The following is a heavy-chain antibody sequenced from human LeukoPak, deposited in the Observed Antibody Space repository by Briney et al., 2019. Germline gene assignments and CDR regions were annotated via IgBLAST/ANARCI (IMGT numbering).Heavy chain of an antibody. CDR3: AKIHDDSGYYYEYFQF. CDR1: GGTFRNSG. CDR2: IIPILDIT. D-gene: IGHD3-22*01. V-gene: IGHV1-69*04. J-gene: IGHJ1*01. Sequence: SVKVSCKASGGTFRNSGISWVRQAPGQGLEYVGRIIPILDITEYGKTSPGRVTITADTATDTFYMELSGLRSEDTAVYYCAKIHDDSGYYYEYFQFWGQGTLITVSS.